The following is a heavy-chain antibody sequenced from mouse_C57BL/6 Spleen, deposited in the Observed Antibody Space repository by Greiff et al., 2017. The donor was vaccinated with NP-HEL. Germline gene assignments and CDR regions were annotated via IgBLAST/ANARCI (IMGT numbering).Heavy chain of an antibody. CDR1: GFTFSSYA. D-gene: IGHD6-1*01. CDR2: ISDGGSYT. Sequence: EVQLVESGGGLVKPGGSLKLSCAASGFTFSSYAMSWVRQTPGKRLEWVATISDGGSYTYYPDNVKGRFTISRDNAKNNLYLQMSHLKSEDTAMYYCAREGSSYAMDYWGQGTSVTVSS. V-gene: IGHV5-4*01. CDR3: AREGSSYAMDY. J-gene: IGHJ4*01.